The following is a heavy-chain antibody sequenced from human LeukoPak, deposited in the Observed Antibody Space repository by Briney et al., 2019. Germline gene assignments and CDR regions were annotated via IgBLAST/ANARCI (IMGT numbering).Heavy chain of an antibody. D-gene: IGHD6-19*01. Sequence: QPGGSLRLSCAASGFTFSSYAMSWVRQAPEKGLEWVSAISGSGGSTYYADSVKGRFTISRDNSKNTLYLQMNSLRAEDTAVYYCAKDGSEAGFYYYYYYMDVWGKGTTVTVSS. V-gene: IGHV3-23*01. CDR2: ISGSGGST. J-gene: IGHJ6*03. CDR1: GFTFSSYA. CDR3: AKDGSEAGFYYYYYYMDV.